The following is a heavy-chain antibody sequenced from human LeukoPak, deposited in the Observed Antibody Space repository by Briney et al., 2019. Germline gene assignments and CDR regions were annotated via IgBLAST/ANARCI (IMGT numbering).Heavy chain of an antibody. CDR2: INYSGTT. Sequence: PSETLSLTCTVPGGAISNDNFYWGWIRQPPGKGLEWIGSINYSGTTYYNPSLRSRVTISGDTSKTQFSLKLNSVTAADTAVYYCARLSDYWGQGTLVTVSS. CDR3: ARLSDY. V-gene: IGHV4-39*01. CDR1: GGAISNDNFY. J-gene: IGHJ4*02.